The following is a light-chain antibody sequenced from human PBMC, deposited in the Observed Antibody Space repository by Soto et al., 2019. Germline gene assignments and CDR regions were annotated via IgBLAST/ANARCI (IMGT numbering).Light chain of an antibody. Sequence: EIVMTQSPATLSVSPGERATLSCRASQSVSSNLAWYQQKPGQAPRLLIYGASTRATGIPDRVSGSGSGTDFTLTISRLEPEDFAVYYCHQYGSSPFTFGPGTTVEIK. CDR3: HQYGSSPFT. J-gene: IGKJ3*01. CDR2: GAS. CDR1: QSVSSN. V-gene: IGKV3-20*01.